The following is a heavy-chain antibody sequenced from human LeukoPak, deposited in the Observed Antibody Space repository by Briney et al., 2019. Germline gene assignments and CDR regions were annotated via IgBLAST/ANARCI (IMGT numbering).Heavy chain of an antibody. Sequence: GESLKISCKGSGYSFTSYWIGWVRQMPGKGLEWMGIIYPGDSDTRYSPSFQGQVTISADKSTSTAYLQWSSLKASDTAMYYCARENWNDDYYHGMDVWGQGTTVTVSS. CDR2: IYPGDSDT. CDR3: ARENWNDDYYHGMDV. D-gene: IGHD1-1*01. CDR1: GYSFTSYW. J-gene: IGHJ6*02. V-gene: IGHV5-51*01.